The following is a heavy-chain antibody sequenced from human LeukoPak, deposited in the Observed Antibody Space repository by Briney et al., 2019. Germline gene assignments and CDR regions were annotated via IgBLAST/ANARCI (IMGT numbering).Heavy chain of an antibody. V-gene: IGHV1-8*03. D-gene: IGHD3-3*01. CDR1: GYTFTSYD. CDR3: ARSEKGRSTIFGVVIHQNNWFDP. CDR2: MNPNSGNT. J-gene: IGHJ5*02. Sequence: GASVKVSCRASGYTFTSYDINWVRQATGQGLEWMGWMNPNSGNTGYTQKFQGRVTITRNTPISTAYMELSSLRSEDTAVYYCARSEKGRSTIFGVVIHQNNWFDPWGQGTLVTVSS.